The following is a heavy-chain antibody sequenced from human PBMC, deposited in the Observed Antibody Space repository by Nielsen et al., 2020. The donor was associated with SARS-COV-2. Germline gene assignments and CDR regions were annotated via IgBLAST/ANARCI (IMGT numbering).Heavy chain of an antibody. V-gene: IGHV4-34*01. Sequence: SQTLSLTCAVYGGSFSGYYWSWIRQPPGKGLEWIGEIKHSGSTNYNPSLKSRVTISVDTSKNQFSLKLSSVTAADTAVYYCARGVSTGYYYYYMDVWGKGTTVTVSS. J-gene: IGHJ6*03. D-gene: IGHD1-1*01. CDR2: IKHSGST. CDR1: GGSFSGYY. CDR3: ARGVSTGYYYYYMDV.